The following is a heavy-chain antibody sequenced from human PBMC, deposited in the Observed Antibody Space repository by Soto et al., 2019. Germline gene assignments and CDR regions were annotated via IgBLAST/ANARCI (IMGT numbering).Heavy chain of an antibody. V-gene: IGHV3-23*01. J-gene: IGHJ4*02. CDR3: AKAGSSWFRYYFDY. Sequence: GGSLRLSCAASGFTFSSYAMSWVRQAPGKGLEWVSAISGSGGSTYYADSGKGRFTISRDNSKNTLYLQMNSLRAEDTAVYYCAKAGSSWFRYYFDYWGQGTLVTVSS. D-gene: IGHD6-13*01. CDR2: ISGSGGST. CDR1: GFTFSSYA.